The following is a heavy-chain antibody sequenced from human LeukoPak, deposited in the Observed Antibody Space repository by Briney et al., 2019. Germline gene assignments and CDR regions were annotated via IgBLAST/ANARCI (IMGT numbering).Heavy chain of an antibody. CDR3: ARDGEVLSSSWFWFDP. Sequence: SETLSLTCTVSGYSISSGYYWGWIRQPPGKGLEWIGSIYHSGSAYYNPSLKSRVTISVDTSKNQFSLKLSSVTAADTAVYYCARDGEVLSSSWFWFDPWGQGTPVTVSS. V-gene: IGHV4-38-2*02. CDR1: GYSISSGYY. CDR2: IYHSGSA. D-gene: IGHD6-13*01. J-gene: IGHJ5*02.